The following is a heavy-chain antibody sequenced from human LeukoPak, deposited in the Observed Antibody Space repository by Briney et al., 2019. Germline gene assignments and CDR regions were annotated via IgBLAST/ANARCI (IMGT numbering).Heavy chain of an antibody. V-gene: IGHV4-34*01. J-gene: IGHJ4*02. CDR1: GGSFSGYY. Sequence: PSETLSLTCAVYGGSFSGYYWSWIRQPPGKGLEWIGEINHSGSTNYNPSLKSRVTISVDTSKNQFSLKLSSVTAADTAVYYCAWEGWNYDSSGLDKPNYFDYWGQGTLVTVSS. D-gene: IGHD3-22*01. CDR3: AWEGWNYDSSGLDKPNYFDY. CDR2: INHSGST.